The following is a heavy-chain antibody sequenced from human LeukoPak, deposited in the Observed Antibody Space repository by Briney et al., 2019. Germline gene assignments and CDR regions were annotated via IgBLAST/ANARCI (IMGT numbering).Heavy chain of an antibody. CDR2: IYYSGST. Sequence: PSETLSLTCTVSGGSISSSSYYWGWLRQPPGRGREWIGSIYYSGSTYYNPSLKSRVTTSVDTAQNQFSLKQRSVTAADRAVYYCARHRDSGSYDAFDIWGQGTMLTVSS. J-gene: IGHJ3*02. CDR3: ARHRDSGSYDAFDI. D-gene: IGHD6-19*01. V-gene: IGHV4-39*01. CDR1: GGSISSSSYY.